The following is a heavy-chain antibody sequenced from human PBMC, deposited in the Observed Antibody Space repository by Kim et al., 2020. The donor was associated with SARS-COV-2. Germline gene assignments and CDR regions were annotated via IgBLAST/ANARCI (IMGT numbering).Heavy chain of an antibody. CDR2: ISFDGRNK. D-gene: IGHD3-10*01. J-gene: IGHJ6*02. CDR3: ARGNHYESVSVSDYYNGIDV. CDR1: GVSFDSYA. V-gene: IGHV3-30-3*01. Sequence: GGSLRLSCAASGVSFDSYAMNWVRQAPGKGLEWVAVISFDGRNKDYADSVEGRFTISRDNSKSTLHLQMNSLRVEDTAVYYCARGNHYESVSVSDYYNGIDVWGQEATVSLSS.